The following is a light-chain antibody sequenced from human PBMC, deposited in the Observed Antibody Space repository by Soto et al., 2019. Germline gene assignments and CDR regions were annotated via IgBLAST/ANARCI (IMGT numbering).Light chain of an antibody. J-gene: IGKJ2*01. CDR3: QQYNNWPRT. Sequence: EIVMTRSPATLSVSPGERATLSCRASQSVSSNLAWYQQKPGQAPRLLLYGASTRATGIPARFSGSGSGTEFTLTISSLQSEDFAVYYCQQYNNWPRTFGQGTKLEIK. CDR1: QSVSSN. V-gene: IGKV3-15*01. CDR2: GAS.